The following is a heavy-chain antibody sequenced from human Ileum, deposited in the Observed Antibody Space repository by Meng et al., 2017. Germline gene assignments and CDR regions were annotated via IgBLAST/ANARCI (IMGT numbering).Heavy chain of an antibody. V-gene: IGHV3-33*01. J-gene: IGHJ4*02. CDR3: ATDSGGSPFDY. Sequence: QVQLVGSGGGGVQPGRSLRLACAASGFTFSNYGMHWVRQAPGKGLEWVAVIWHDGNTKDYVDSVKGRFTISRDNSKNTLYLQMNSLRTEDTAVYYCATDSGGSPFDYWGQGTLVTVSS. D-gene: IGHD1-26*01. CDR1: GFTFSNYG. CDR2: IWHDGNTK.